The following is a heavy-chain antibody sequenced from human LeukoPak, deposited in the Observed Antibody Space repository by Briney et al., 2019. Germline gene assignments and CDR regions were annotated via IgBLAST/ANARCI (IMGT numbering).Heavy chain of an antibody. CDR1: GGSFSGYY. CDR3: ARGVYYGSGSYHYPFDY. CDR2: INHCGST. J-gene: IGHJ4*02. Sequence: PSETLSLTCAVYGGSFSGYYWSWIRQPPGKGLEWLGEINHCGSTNYNPSLKSRVTISVDTSKNQFSLKLSSVTAADTAVYYCARGVYYGSGSYHYPFDYWGQGTLVTVSS. D-gene: IGHD3-10*01. V-gene: IGHV4-34*01.